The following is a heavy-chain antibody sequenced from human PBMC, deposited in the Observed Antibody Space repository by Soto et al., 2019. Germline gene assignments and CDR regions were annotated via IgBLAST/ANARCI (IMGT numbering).Heavy chain of an antibody. V-gene: IGHV3-23*01. D-gene: IGHD4-17*01. J-gene: IGHJ4*02. CDR2: LSGSGGFT. CDR1: GFIFGSYA. CDR3: AKDLTNFDY. Sequence: EVQLLESGGGLVQPGGSLRLSCAASGFIFGSYAMTWVRQAPGKGLEWVSALSGSGGFTYYEDSVKGRFTISRDNSKNTLYLQMNRLRAEDTAVYYCAKDLTNFDYWGQGTLVTVSS.